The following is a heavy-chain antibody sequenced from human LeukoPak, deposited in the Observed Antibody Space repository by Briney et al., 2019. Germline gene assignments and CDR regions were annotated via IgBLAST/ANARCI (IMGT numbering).Heavy chain of an antibody. CDR1: GGSINRSYW. V-gene: IGHV4-4*02. D-gene: IGHD6-19*01. CDR2: IYHSGST. CDR3: ARARTLYSGGWFFWNDY. J-gene: IGHJ4*02. Sequence: PSGTLSLTCAVSGGSINRSYWWSWVRQPPGKGLEWIGEIYHSGSTNYNPSLKSRVTISVDKSKNQFSLKLSSVTAADTAVYYCARARTLYSGGWFFWNDYWGQGTLVTVSS.